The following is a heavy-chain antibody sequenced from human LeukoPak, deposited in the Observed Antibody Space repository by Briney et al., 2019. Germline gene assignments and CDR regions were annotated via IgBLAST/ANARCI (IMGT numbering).Heavy chain of an antibody. CDR3: ARGDYYDSSGLDPDDY. D-gene: IGHD3-22*01. CDR2: ISAYNGNT. V-gene: IGHV1-18*01. Sequence: ASVKVSCKASGYTFTSYGISWVRQAPGQGLEWMGWISAYNGNTNYAQKLQGRVTMTTDTSTGTAYMELRSLRSDDTAVYYCARGDYYDSSGLDPDDYWGQGTLVTVSS. CDR1: GYTFTSYG. J-gene: IGHJ4*02.